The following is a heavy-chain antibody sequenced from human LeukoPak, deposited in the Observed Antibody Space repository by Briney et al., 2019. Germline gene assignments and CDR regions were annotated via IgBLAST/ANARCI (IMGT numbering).Heavy chain of an antibody. CDR2: INHSGST. V-gene: IGHV4-34*01. CDR3: ARGYSGSYRL. J-gene: IGHJ4*02. D-gene: IGHD1-26*01. Sequence: SETLSLTRAVYGGSFSGYYWSWIRQPPGKGLEWIGEINHSGSTNYNPSLKSRVTISVDTSKNQSSLKLSSVTAADTAVYYCARGYSGSYRLWGQGTLVTVSS. CDR1: GGSFSGYY.